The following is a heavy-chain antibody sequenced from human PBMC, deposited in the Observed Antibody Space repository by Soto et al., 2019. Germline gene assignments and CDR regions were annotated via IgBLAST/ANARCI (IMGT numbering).Heavy chain of an antibody. CDR2: ISAYNGNT. CDR3: AREAAAGTLDY. V-gene: IGHV1-18*01. D-gene: IGHD6-13*01. CDR1: GYTFTSYG. Sequence: QVQLVQSGAEVKKPGASVKVSCKASGYTFTSYGIICVRQSPGQGLEWMGWISAYNGNTNYAQKLQGRVTMTTDTSTSTSYMELRSLRSADTAVYYCAREAAAGTLDYWGQGTLVTVSS. J-gene: IGHJ4*02.